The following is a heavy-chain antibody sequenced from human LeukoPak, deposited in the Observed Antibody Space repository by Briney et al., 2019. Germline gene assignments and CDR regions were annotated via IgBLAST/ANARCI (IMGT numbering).Heavy chain of an antibody. CDR1: GGSFSSYY. CDR3: ARTSKTPGIAGCFQH. J-gene: IGHJ1*01. D-gene: IGHD6-13*01. V-gene: IGHV4-34*01. CDR2: INHSGST. Sequence: SETLSLTCAVYGGSFSSYYWSWIRQPPGKGLEWIGEINHSGSTNYNPSLKSRVTISVDTSKNQFSLKLSSVTAADTAVYYCARTSKTPGIAGCFQHWGQGTLVTVSS.